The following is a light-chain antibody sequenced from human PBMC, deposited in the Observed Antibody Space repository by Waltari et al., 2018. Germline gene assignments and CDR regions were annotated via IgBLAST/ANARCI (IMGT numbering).Light chain of an antibody. CDR3: CSYAGSSTVVV. CDR2: EGS. Sequence: QSALTQPASVSGSPGQSITISCTGTSSDVGSYNLFSWYQQHLGKAPKLMIYEGSKRPSGVSNRFSGSKSGNTASLTISGLQAEDEADYYCCSYAGSSTVVVFGGGTKLTVL. J-gene: IGLJ2*01. V-gene: IGLV2-23*01. CDR1: SSDVGSYNL.